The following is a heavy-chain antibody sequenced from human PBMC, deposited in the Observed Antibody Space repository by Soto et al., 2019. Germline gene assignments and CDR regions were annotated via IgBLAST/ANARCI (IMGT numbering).Heavy chain of an antibody. Sequence: SLRLYFAATVVALITYDFLFCLQVTGPGLEWVSTIGTAGDTYYPGSVKSRFTISRENAKNSLYLQMNSLRAEDTAVYYCARGRLISLYYFDYWGQGTLVTVSS. J-gene: IGHJ4*02. CDR2: IGTAGDT. D-gene: IGHD2-15*01. V-gene: IGHV3-13*01. CDR1: VVALITYD. CDR3: ARGRLISLYYFDY.